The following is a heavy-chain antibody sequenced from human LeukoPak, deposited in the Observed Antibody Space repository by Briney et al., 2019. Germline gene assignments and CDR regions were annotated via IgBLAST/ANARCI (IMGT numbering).Heavy chain of an antibody. J-gene: IGHJ4*02. Sequence: PGGSLRLSCEASGLTFSSYWMTWVRQAPGRGLEWVANIKQDGSEKYYVDSVKGRFTISRDNAKNSLYLQMNSLRAEGTAVYYCAGGDDCDYWGQGTLITVSS. CDR3: AGGDDCDY. V-gene: IGHV3-7*05. CDR1: GLTFSSYW. CDR2: IKQDGSEK.